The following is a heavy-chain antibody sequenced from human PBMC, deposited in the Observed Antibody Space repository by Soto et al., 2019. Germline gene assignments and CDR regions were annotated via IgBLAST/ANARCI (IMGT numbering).Heavy chain of an antibody. Sequence: SETLSLTCTVSGGSISSYYWSWIRQPPGKGLEWIGYIYYSGSTNYNPSLKSRVTISVDTSKNQFSPKLSSVTAADTAVYYCARVRRYNWNDGWLDPWGQGTLVTVSS. D-gene: IGHD1-1*01. CDR1: GGSISSYY. CDR2: IYYSGST. J-gene: IGHJ5*02. CDR3: ARVRRYNWNDGWLDP. V-gene: IGHV4-59*01.